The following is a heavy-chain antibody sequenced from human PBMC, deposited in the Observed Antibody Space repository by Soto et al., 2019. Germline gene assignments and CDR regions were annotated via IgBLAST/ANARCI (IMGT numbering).Heavy chain of an antibody. J-gene: IGHJ4*02. V-gene: IGHV3-66*01. CDR2: IYSGGAT. CDR3: ERNFPVPPLGY. CDR1: GVTVSNNF. D-gene: IGHD4-17*01. Sequence: GGSLRLSCAASGVTVSNNFMSWVRQAPGKGLEWVSIIYSGGATQYADSVKGRFTISRDTFKNTVYLQMNSLRVEDTAVYYCERNFPVPPLGYWGQGTLVTVSS.